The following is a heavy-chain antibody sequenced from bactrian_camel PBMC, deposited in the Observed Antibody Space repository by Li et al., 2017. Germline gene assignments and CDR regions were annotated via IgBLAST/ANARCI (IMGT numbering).Heavy chain of an antibody. J-gene: IGHJ4*01. CDR2: IYRGGRTT. CDR3: AQDSGWGSNINCGRAWYQYNY. V-gene: IGHV3S40*01. Sequence: DVQLVESGGGSVQAGGSLRLSCAASRYLFSGSFCMGWFRQAPGKLREGVAAIYRGGRTTYYPDSVKGRFTISQDNAKNTVHLQMDRLEPEDTAMYFCAQDSGWGSNINCGRAWYQYNYWGQGTQVTVS. CDR1: RYLFSGSF. D-gene: IGHD6*01.